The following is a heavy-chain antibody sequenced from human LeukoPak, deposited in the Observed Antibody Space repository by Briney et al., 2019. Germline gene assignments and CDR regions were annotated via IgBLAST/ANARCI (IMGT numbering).Heavy chain of an antibody. V-gene: IGHV3-23*01. Sequence: GGSLRLSCAASGFTFSSYAMSWVRQAPGKGLEWVSAISGSGGSTYYADSVKGRFTISRDNSKNTLYLQMNSLRAEDTAVYYRAQAGGSYPLYFDYWGQGTLVTVSS. J-gene: IGHJ4*02. D-gene: IGHD1-26*01. CDR3: AQAGGSYPLYFDY. CDR2: ISGSGGST. CDR1: GFTFSSYA.